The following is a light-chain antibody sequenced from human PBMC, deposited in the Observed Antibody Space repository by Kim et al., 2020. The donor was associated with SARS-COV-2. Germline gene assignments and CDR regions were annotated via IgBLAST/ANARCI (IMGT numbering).Light chain of an antibody. V-gene: IGKV1-9*01. Sequence: AYIGDRVTITCRASQGIITAVAWCQRKPGRAPKLLIYAASTLRRVVPARFTGTGSGTDFTLTITTLQPEDFATYHCQHMKTYPLTFGGGTKVDIK. CDR2: AAS. J-gene: IGKJ4*01. CDR3: QHMKTYPLT. CDR1: QGIITA.